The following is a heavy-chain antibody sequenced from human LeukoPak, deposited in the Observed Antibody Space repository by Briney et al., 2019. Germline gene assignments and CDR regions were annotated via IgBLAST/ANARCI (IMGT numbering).Heavy chain of an antibody. CDR1: GFTFSSYA. CDR2: ISYDGSNK. D-gene: IGHD6-13*01. V-gene: IGHV3-30-3*01. CDR3: ARASAAAGTNWFDP. J-gene: IGHJ5*02. Sequence: GRSLRLSCAASGFTFSSYAMHWVRQAPGKGLEWVAVISYDGSNKYYADSVEGRFTISRDNSKNTLYLQMNSLRAEDTAVYYCARASAAAGTNWFDPWGQGTLVTVSS.